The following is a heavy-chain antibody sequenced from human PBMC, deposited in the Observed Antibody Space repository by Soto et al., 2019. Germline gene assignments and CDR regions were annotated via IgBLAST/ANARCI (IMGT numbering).Heavy chain of an antibody. V-gene: IGHV4-39*01. CDR1: GDSISRPNYY. J-gene: IGHJ5*02. CDR3: ARREGYRGSTNCYPNWLDP. CDR2: IYYSGNT. Sequence: SEALSLTWTGSGDSISRPNYYWAWIRQPPGRWLEWIGSIYYSGNTYYSPSLQSRVTISVDTSKNQFSLKLSSLTAADTAVYYCARREGYRGSTNCYPNWLDPWGQGTLVT. D-gene: IGHD2-2*01.